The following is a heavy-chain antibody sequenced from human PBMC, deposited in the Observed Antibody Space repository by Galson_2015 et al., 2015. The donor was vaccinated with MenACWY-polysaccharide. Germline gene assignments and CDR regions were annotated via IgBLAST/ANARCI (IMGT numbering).Heavy chain of an antibody. CDR1: GFTFSNYA. J-gene: IGHJ4*02. V-gene: IGHV3-23*01. Sequence: SLRLSCAASGFTFSNYAMSWVRQAPGKGPEWVSTIGGSGSNTHYADSVKGRFTISRDNSKNTLSLQMNSLRAEDTAVYYCARVRYSTGKYQFDYWGQGTLVAVSS. CDR3: ARVRYSTGKYQFDY. D-gene: IGHD2-2*01. CDR2: IGGSGSNT.